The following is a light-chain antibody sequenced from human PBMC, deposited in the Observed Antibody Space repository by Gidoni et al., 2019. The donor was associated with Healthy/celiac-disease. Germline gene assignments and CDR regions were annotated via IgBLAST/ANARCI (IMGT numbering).Light chain of an antibody. CDR2: DAS. Sequence: EIVLTQSPATLSLSPGERATLSCRASQSVSSYLAWYQQKPGQAPRLLIYDASNRATGIPARFSGSGSGTDFTLTISSLEPEDFAGYYCQLVGLTFGGGTKVEIK. V-gene: IGKV3-11*01. CDR3: QLVGLT. CDR1: QSVSSY. J-gene: IGKJ4*01.